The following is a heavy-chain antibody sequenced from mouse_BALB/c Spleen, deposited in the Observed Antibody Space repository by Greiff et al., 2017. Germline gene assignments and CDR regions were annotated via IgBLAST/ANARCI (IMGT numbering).Heavy chain of an antibody. V-gene: IGHV1S135*01. D-gene: IGHD3-2*01. Sequence: VQLQQSGPELVKPGASVKVSCKASGYAFTSYNMYWVKQSHGKSLEWIGYIDPYNGGTSYNQKFKGKATLTVDKSSSTAYMHLNSLTSEDSAVDYCAKQTARASFWFAYWGQGTLVTVSA. CDR1: GYAFTSYN. CDR2: IDPYNGGT. CDR3: AKQTARASFWFAY. J-gene: IGHJ3*01.